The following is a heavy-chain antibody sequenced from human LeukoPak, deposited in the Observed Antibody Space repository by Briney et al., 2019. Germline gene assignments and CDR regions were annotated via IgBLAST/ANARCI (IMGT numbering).Heavy chain of an antibody. CDR1: GGSISSSSYY. V-gene: IGHV4-39*01. CDR3: ARPIAAGGDPFDY. CDR2: IYYSGST. J-gene: IGHJ4*02. Sequence: SETLSLTCTVSGGSISSSSYYWGWIRQPPGKGLEWIGSIYYSGSTYYNPSLKSRVTISVDTSKNQFSLKLSSVTAADTAVYYCARPIAAGGDPFDYWGQGTLVTVSP. D-gene: IGHD6-13*01.